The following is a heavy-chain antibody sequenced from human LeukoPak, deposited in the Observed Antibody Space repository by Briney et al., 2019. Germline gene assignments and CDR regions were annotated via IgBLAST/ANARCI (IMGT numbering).Heavy chain of an antibody. CDR1: GFTFGAYC. D-gene: IGHD3-10*01. Sequence: GGSLRLSCAASGFTFGAYCMHWVRHPPGKGLEGVSAINWNSDTIHYADSVRGRFTISRDNAKNTLYLQMNSLRVEDTAFYFCTKDISSGRPAPYGMDVWGHGTTVTVSS. CDR2: INWNSDTI. CDR3: TKDISSGRPAPYGMDV. J-gene: IGHJ6*02. V-gene: IGHV3-9*01.